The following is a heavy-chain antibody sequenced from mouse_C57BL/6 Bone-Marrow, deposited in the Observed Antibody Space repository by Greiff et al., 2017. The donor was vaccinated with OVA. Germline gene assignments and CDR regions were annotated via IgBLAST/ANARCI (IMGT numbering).Heavy chain of an antibody. J-gene: IGHJ3*01. Sequence: VQLQQSGPVLVKPGASVKMSCKASGYTFTDYYMNWVKQSHGKSLEWIGVINPYNGGTSYNQKFKGKATLTVDKSFSTAYMELNSLTSEDSAVYYCATYYSNYPAWFAYWGQGTLVTVSA. CDR3: ATYYSNYPAWFAY. CDR1: GYTFTDYY. CDR2: INPYNGGT. D-gene: IGHD2-5*01. V-gene: IGHV1-19*01.